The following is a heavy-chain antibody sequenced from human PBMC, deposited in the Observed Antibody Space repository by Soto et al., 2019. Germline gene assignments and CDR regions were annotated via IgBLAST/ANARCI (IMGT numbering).Heavy chain of an antibody. CDR3: AGGPTMIDAFDI. CDR1: GYSFTSYW. V-gene: IGHV5-51*01. J-gene: IGHJ3*02. CDR2: IXPGDYXT. Sequence: PXXSLKISCKGSGYSFTSYWIGWVRQMPGKGLEWMGIIXPGDYXTGYRPYFQGXXTISAAKXXSTDSLQWSSLKPPDTAMYYCAGGPTMIDAFDIWGQGTMVTVSS. D-gene: IGHD3-22*01.